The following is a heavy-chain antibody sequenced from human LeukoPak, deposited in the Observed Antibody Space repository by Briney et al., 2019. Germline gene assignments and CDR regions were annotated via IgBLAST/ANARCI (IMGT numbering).Heavy chain of an antibody. Sequence: PSETLSLTCTVSGGSISNYYWSWIRQPPGKGLEWIGSIYHSGSTYYNPSLKSRVTLSVDTPKNQFSLRLNSVTAADTAVYYCARDRLDWNYDPTPFDYWGQGTLVTVSS. CDR3: ARDRLDWNYDPTPFDY. D-gene: IGHD1-7*01. V-gene: IGHV4-38-2*02. CDR2: IYHSGST. CDR1: GGSISNYY. J-gene: IGHJ4*02.